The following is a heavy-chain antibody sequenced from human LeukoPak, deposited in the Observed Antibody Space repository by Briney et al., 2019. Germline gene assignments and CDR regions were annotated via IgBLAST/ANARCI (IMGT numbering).Heavy chain of an antibody. J-gene: IGHJ3*01. CDR2: ISYDDSNK. Sequence: GGSLRLSCAASGFTFSSYTMHWVRQAPGKGLEWVALISYDDSNKYYADSVKGRFTISRDNPANTLYLQMNSLRADDTAVYYCARGRFYSWELRGAFDVWGHGTMVTVSS. V-gene: IGHV3-30*04. CDR1: GFTFSSYT. D-gene: IGHD1-26*01. CDR3: ARGRFYSWELRGAFDV.